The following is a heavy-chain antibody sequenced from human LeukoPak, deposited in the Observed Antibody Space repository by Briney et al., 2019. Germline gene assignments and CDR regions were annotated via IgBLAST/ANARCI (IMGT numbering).Heavy chain of an antibody. Sequence: TSVKVSCKPSGSTFTSYGITWVRQAPGQGLEWMDWIRVYKGNTEYAQNLQGRVNMTTDTSTSTAYMELRSLRSYGTAVDFCARELYSWGTYYIFCDFGAQGTVVSV. CDR2: IRVYKGNT. V-gene: IGHV1-18*01. CDR1: GSTFTSYG. D-gene: IGHD3-10*01. CDR3: ARELYSWGTYYIFCDF. J-gene: IGHJ4*02.